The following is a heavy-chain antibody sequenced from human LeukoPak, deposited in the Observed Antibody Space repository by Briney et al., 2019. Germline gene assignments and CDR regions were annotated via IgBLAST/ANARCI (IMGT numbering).Heavy chain of an antibody. V-gene: IGHV3-48*03. CDR1: GFIFSDYE. CDR2: ISSSGSTI. D-gene: IGHD3-10*02. Sequence: GGSLRLTCAASGFIFSDYEMNWVRQAPGKGLEWVSYISSSGSTIYYADSVKGRFTISRDNAKNSLYLQMNSLRADDTAVYYCAELGITMIGGVWGKGTTVTISS. J-gene: IGHJ6*04. CDR3: AELGITMIGGV.